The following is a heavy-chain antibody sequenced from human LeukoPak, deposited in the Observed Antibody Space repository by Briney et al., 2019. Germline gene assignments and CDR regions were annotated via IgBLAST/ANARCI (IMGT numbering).Heavy chain of an antibody. CDR2: ISHSGS. CDR3: ARDTSWYTGYDGGLDY. V-gene: IGHV4-59*01. Sequence: SETLSLTCTVSGASISSYYWSWIRQSPGKGLEWIGYISHSGSDYNPSLKSRVTISIDTSKNQFSLKLSSVTAADTAFYYCARDTSWYTGYDGGLDYWGQGTQVAVSS. CDR1: GASISSYY. J-gene: IGHJ4*02. D-gene: IGHD5-12*01.